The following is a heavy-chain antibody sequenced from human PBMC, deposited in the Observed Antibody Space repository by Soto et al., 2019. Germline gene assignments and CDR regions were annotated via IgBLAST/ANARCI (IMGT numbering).Heavy chain of an antibody. D-gene: IGHD3-10*01. V-gene: IGHV4-59*12. Sequence: TSETLSLTCTVSGGSISSYYWSWIRQPPGKGLEWIGYIYYSGSTNYNPSLKSRVTISVDTSKNQFSLKLSSVNTEDTAVYYCSTDSHFSSVFVRHDYWGHGTLVTVSS. J-gene: IGHJ4*01. CDR2: IYYSGST. CDR3: STDSHFSSVFVRHDY. CDR1: GGSISSYY.